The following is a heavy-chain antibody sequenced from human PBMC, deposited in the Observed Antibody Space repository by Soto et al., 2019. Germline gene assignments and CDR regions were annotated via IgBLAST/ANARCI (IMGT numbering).Heavy chain of an antibody. CDR3: AREGRIAAGCPLDP. V-gene: IGHV4-4*02. D-gene: IGHD6-13*01. CDR2: IYHSGST. J-gene: IGHJ5*02. Sequence: TKTLSLPPGVTGDSISSTNWWSWVRQPPGKGLEWIGEIYHSGSTNYNPSLRSRVAISVDKSKNQFSLRLSSVTAADTAIYYCAREGRIAAGCPLDPWGQGTLGTVSS. CDR1: GDSISSTNW.